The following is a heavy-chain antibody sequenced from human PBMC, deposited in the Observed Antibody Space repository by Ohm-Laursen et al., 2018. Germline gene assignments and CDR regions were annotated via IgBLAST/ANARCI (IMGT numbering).Heavy chain of an antibody. CDR3: AKDYYDSSGYYLYYYGMDV. V-gene: IGHV3-23*01. CDR1: GFTFSGYA. J-gene: IGHJ6*02. D-gene: IGHD3-22*01. CDR2: ISGSGGST. Sequence: SLRLSCTASGFTFSGYAMSWVRQAPGKGLEWVSAISGSGGSTYYADSVKGRFTISRDNSKNTLCLQMNSLRAEDTAVYYCAKDYYDSSGYYLYYYGMDVWGQGTTVTVSS.